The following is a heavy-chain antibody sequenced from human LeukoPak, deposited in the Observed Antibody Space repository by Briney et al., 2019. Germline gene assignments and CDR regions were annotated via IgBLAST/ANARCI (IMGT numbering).Heavy chain of an antibody. CDR1: GFTFSSYW. D-gene: IGHD3-10*01. CDR2: INHNGNVN. CDR3: AKGLARFGEFEY. V-gene: IGHV3-7*03. J-gene: IGHJ4*02. Sequence: GGSLRLSCAASGFTFSSYWMNWARQAPGKGLEWVASINHNGNVNYYVDSVKGRFTISRDNAKNSLYLQMNSLRAEDTAVYFCAKGLARFGEFEYWGQGTLVTVSS.